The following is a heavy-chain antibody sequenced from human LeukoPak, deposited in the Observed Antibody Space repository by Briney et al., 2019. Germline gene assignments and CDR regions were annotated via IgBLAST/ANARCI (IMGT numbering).Heavy chain of an antibody. CDR2: ISSSSSYI. V-gene: IGHV3-21*01. J-gene: IGHJ1*01. D-gene: IGHD2-15*01. CDR3: ARRYCSGGSCYIRH. CDR1: GFTFSSYA. Sequence: PGGSLRLSCAASGFTFSSYAMSWVRQAPGKGLEWVSSISSSSSYIYYADSVKGRFTISRDNAKNSLYLQMNSLRAEDTAVYYCARRYCSGGSCYIRHWGQGTLVTVSS.